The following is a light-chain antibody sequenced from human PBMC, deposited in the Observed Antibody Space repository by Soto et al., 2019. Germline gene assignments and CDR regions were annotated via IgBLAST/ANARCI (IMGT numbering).Light chain of an antibody. J-gene: IGKJ1*01. V-gene: IGKV1-5*03. CDR3: QQYNSYRWT. Sequence: IQMTQSPSTLSASVVDRVTITCLASQSISTYLAWYQQKPGKAPKLLIYKASSLESGVPSRFSGSGSGTEFTLTISSLQPDDFATYYCQQYNSYRWTFGLGTKVDI. CDR2: KAS. CDR1: QSISTY.